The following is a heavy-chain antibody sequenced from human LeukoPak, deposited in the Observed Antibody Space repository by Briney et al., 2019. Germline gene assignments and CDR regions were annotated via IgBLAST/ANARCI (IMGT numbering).Heavy chain of an antibody. CDR2: INHSGST. J-gene: IGHJ5*02. CDR3: AGLPIVVVVAATLFDP. CDR1: GGSFSGYY. V-gene: IGHV4-34*01. Sequence: SETLSLTCAVYGGSFSGYYWSWIRQPPGKGLEWIGEINHSGSTNYNPSLKSRVTISVDTSKSQFSLKLSSVTAADTAVYYCAGLPIVVVVAATLFDPWGQGTLVTVSS. D-gene: IGHD2-15*01.